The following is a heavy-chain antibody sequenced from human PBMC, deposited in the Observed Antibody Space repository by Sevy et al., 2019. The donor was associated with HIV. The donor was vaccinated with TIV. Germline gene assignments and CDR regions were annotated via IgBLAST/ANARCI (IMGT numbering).Heavy chain of an antibody. CDR3: AREGGSYSYYYYGMDV. CDR1: GFTFSSYG. D-gene: IGHD1-26*01. CDR2: IWYDGSNK. J-gene: IGHJ6*02. V-gene: IGHV3-33*01. Sequence: GGSLRLSCAASGFTFSSYGMHWVRQAPGKGLEWVAVIWYDGSNKYYADSVKGRFTISRDNSKNTLYLQMNSPRAEDTAVYYCAREGGSYSYYYYGMDVWGQGTTVTVSS.